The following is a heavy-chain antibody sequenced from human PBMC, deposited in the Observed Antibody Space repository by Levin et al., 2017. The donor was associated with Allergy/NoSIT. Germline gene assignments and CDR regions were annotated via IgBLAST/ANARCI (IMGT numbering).Heavy chain of an antibody. V-gene: IGHV3-30*04. Sequence: GGSLRLSCAASGFTFSSYAMHWVRQAPGKGLEWVAVISYDGSNKYYADSVKGRFTISRDNSKNTLYLQMNSLRAEDTAVYYCAREQNGYSSSWGAFDIWGQGTMVTVSS. CDR2: ISYDGSNK. D-gene: IGHD6-13*01. J-gene: IGHJ3*02. CDR1: GFTFSSYA. CDR3: AREQNGYSSSWGAFDI.